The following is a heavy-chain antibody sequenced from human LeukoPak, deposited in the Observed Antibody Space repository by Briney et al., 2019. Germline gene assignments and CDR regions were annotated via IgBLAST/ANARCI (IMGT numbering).Heavy chain of an antibody. CDR3: ARDVSSSWPFHYFDY. D-gene: IGHD6-13*01. CDR2: IIGSGGTT. V-gene: IGHV3-23*01. CDR1: GFTFSSYA. Sequence: GGSLRLSCAASGFTFSSYAMNWVRQAPGKGLEWVSAIIGSGGTTYYADSVKGRFTISRDNSKNTLYLQMNSLRAEDTAVYYCARDVSSSWPFHYFDYWGQGTLVTVSS. J-gene: IGHJ4*02.